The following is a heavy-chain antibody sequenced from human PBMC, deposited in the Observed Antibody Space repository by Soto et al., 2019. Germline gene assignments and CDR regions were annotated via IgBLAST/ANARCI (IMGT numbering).Heavy chain of an antibody. CDR2: IYYSGST. Sequence: PSETLALTCTVSDGSISSGCYYWSWIRQHPGKGLEWIGYIYYSGSTYYNPSLKSRVTISVDTSKNQFSLKLSSVTAADTAVYYCARGRLVVVPAADYSYYYGMDVWGQGTTVTVSS. CDR1: DGSISSGCYY. V-gene: IGHV4-31*03. CDR3: ARGRLVVVPAADYSYYYGMDV. D-gene: IGHD2-2*01. J-gene: IGHJ6*02.